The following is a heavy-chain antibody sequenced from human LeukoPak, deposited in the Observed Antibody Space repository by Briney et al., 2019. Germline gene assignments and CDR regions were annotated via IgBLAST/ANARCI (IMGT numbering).Heavy chain of an antibody. V-gene: IGHV3-23*01. J-gene: IGHJ5*02. CDR1: GFPFTSYG. D-gene: IGHD3-22*01. Sequence: GGPLSLPGAPSGFPFTSYGLDWVPQAPGKGSDGVSAIMGGGGSTYYADSVKGRFIISRDNSKSTLYLQMNSLRADDTAVYYCARGAYDSSGYKLRNWFDPWGQGTLVTVSS. CDR3: ARGAYDSSGYKLRNWFDP. CDR2: IMGGGGST.